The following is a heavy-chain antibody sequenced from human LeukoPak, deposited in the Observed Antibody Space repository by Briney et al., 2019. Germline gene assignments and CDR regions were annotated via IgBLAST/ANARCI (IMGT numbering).Heavy chain of an antibody. V-gene: IGHV3-23*01. D-gene: IGHD6-13*01. CDR3: AKDRYSFGTYYFDY. Sequence: GGSLRLSCAAAGFTFSDYGMNWVRQAPGKGLEWVSGISGSGISTYYADSVKGRFTISRDNSKNTLYLQMNSLRAEDTAVYYCAKDRYSFGTYYFDYWGQGILVTVSS. CDR2: ISGSGIST. CDR1: GFTFSDYG. J-gene: IGHJ4*02.